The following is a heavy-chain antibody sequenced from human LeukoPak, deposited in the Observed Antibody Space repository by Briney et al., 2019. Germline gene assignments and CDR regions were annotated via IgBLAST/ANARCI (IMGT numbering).Heavy chain of an antibody. CDR3: AREAGVYSSGWYALYYFDY. Sequence: SVKVSCKASGGTFSSYAISWVRQAPGQGLEWMGGIIPIFGTANYAQKFQGRVTITADESTSTAYMELSSLRSEDTAVYYCAREAGVYSSGWYALYYFDYWGQGTLVTASS. V-gene: IGHV1-69*01. CDR2: IIPIFGTA. J-gene: IGHJ4*01. D-gene: IGHD6-19*01. CDR1: GGTFSSYA.